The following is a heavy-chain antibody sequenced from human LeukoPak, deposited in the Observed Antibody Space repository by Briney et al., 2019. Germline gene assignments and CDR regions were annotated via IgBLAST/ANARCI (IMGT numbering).Heavy chain of an antibody. CDR1: GFTFSSHA. J-gene: IGHJ4*02. CDR2: IRGSGGST. V-gene: IGHV3-23*01. CDR3: AKDVSRRGYSYGPLYYFDY. D-gene: IGHD5-18*01. Sequence: GGSLRLFCAASGFTFSSHAMSWVRPPPGEGLEWCSDIRGSGGSTYYADSVKGRFTISRDNSQNTLYLEKNSLRAEDTAVYYCAKDVSRRGYSYGPLYYFDYWGQGTLVTVSS.